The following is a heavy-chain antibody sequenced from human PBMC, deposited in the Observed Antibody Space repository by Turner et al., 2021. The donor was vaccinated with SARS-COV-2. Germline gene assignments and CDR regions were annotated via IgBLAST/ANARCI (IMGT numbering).Heavy chain of an antibody. CDR2: ISSTSNYI. CDR1: GFTFSSYS. D-gene: IGHD1-26*01. Sequence: EVQLEASGGGLVKPGGCLRLPCGASGFTFSSYSMNWVRQAPGKGLEWVSSISSTSNYIFYADSVKGRFTISRDNAKNSLYLQMNSLRVEDTAVYYCARGANGNFDYWGQGALVTVSS. CDR3: ARGANGNFDY. V-gene: IGHV3-21*01. J-gene: IGHJ4*02.